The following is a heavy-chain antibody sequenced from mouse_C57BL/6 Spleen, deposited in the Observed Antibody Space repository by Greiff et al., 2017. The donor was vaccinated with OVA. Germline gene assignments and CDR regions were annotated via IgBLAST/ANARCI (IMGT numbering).Heavy chain of an antibody. Sequence: EVQLQQSGAELVRPGASVKLSCIASGFNIKDDYMHWVKQRPEQGLEWIGWIDPENGDTEYASKFQGKATITADTSSNTAYLQLSSLTSEDTAVYYCTTGITTVARAYWGQGTLVTVSA. CDR3: TTGITTVARAY. V-gene: IGHV14-4*01. CDR2: IDPENGDT. D-gene: IGHD1-1*01. CDR1: GFNIKDDY. J-gene: IGHJ3*01.